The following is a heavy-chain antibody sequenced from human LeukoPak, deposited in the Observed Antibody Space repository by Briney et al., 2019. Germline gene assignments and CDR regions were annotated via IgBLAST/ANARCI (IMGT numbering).Heavy chain of an antibody. CDR2: IYHSGST. V-gene: IGHV4-38-2*02. Sequence: SETLSLTCTVSGYSISSGYYWGWIRQPPGKGLEWIGSIYHSGSTYYNPSLKSRVTISVDTSKNQFSLKPSSVTAADTAVYYCARGSILYSNWFDPWGQGTLVTVSS. CDR3: ARGSILYSNWFDP. J-gene: IGHJ5*02. CDR1: GYSISSGYY. D-gene: IGHD2-8*01.